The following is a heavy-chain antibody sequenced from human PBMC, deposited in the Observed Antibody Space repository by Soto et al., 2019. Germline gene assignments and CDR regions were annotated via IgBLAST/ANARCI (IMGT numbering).Heavy chain of an antibody. CDR2: IKSKTDVGTT. V-gene: IGHV3-15*01. D-gene: IGHD6-13*01. CDR3: TTDWETSSSWYFDY. CDR1: GFTFSNAW. J-gene: IGHJ4*02. Sequence: GGSLRLSCAASGFTFSNAWMSWVRQAPGKGLEWVGRIKSKTDVGTTDYAAPVKGRFTISRDDSKNTLYLQMNSLKTEATAVYYCTTDWETSSSWYFDYWGQGTLVTVSS.